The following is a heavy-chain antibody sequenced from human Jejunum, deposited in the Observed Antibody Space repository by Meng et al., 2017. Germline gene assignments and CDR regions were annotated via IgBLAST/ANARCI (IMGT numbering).Heavy chain of an antibody. D-gene: IGHD5-18*01. V-gene: IGHV1-8*01. Sequence: QVQLVQSGAEVRKPGASVNVSCKASGYTFTRYDINWVRQATGQGLEWMGWVNPNSGQTGYARKFQGRVTMTRSTSITTAYMELSGLRSEDTAIYYCARRASDDYGYNYWGQGTLVTVSS. CDR3: ARRASDDYGYNY. J-gene: IGHJ4*02. CDR2: VNPNSGQT. CDR1: GYTFTRYD.